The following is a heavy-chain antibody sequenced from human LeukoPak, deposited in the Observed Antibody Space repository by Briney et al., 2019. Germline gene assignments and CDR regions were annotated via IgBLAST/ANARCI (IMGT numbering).Heavy chain of an antibody. D-gene: IGHD6-19*01. J-gene: IGHJ4*02. CDR3: ASYSSGWYYFDY. V-gene: IGHV4-34*01. CDR1: GGSFSGYY. CDR2: INHSGST. Sequence: RTSETLSLTCAVYGGSFSGYYWSWIRQPPGKGLEWIGEINHSGSTNYNPSLKSRVTISVDTSKNQFSLKLSSVTAADTAVYYCASYSSGWYYFDYWGQGTLVTVSS.